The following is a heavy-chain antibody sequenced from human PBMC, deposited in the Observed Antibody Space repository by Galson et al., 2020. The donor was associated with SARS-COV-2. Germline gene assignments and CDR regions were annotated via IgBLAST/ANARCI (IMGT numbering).Heavy chain of an antibody. V-gene: IGHV3-9*01. D-gene: IGHD3-22*01. CDR1: GFTFDDYA. CDR3: AKVGYYDSSSDY. CDR2: ISWNSGSI. Sequence: GGSLRLSCAASGFTFDDYAMHWVRQAPGKGLEWVSGISWNSGSIGYADSVKGRFTISRDNAKNSLYLQMNSLRAEDTALYYCAKVGYYDSSSDYWGQGTLVTVSS. J-gene: IGHJ4*02.